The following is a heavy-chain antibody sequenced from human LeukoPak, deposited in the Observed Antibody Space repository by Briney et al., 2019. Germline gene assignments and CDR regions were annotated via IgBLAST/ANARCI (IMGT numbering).Heavy chain of an antibody. CDR2: IYSGGST. CDR3: AVGTGSGTYYYYMDV. CDR1: EFTVSSNY. Sequence: GGSLRLSCAASEFTVSSNYMTWVRQAPGKGLEWVSVIYSGGSTYYTDSVKGRFTISRDNSKNTLYLQMNNLRAEDTAVYYCAVGTGSGTYYYYMDVWGKGTTVTISS. J-gene: IGHJ6*03. D-gene: IGHD3-10*01. V-gene: IGHV3-53*01.